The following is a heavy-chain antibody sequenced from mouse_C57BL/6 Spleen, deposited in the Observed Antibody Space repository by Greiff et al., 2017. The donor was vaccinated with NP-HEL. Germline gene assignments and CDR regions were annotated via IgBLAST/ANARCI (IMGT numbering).Heavy chain of an antibody. J-gene: IGHJ4*01. D-gene: IGHD1-1*01. CDR2: IWSGGST. CDR3: ARRGAYYYGSSYRYAMDY. Sequence: VQGVESGPGLVQPSQSLSITCTVSGFSLTSYGVHWVRQSPGKGLEWLGVIWSGGSTDYNAAFISRLSISKDNSKSQVFFKMNSLQADDTAIYYCARRGAYYYGSSYRYAMDYWGQGTSVTVSS. V-gene: IGHV2-2*01. CDR1: GFSLTSYG.